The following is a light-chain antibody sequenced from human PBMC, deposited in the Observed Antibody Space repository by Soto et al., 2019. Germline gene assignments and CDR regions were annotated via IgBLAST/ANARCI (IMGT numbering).Light chain of an antibody. V-gene: IGKV1-33*01. Sequence: DIQMTQSPSSLSASVGDRVTITCQASHDISNFLNWYQHKPGQAPKLLVYDASNLETGVPSRFSGSGSGTDFTFTISSLQPDDFATYYCQHCDNLLFTFGPGTKVDVK. CDR3: QHCDNLLFT. CDR2: DAS. J-gene: IGKJ3*01. CDR1: HDISNF.